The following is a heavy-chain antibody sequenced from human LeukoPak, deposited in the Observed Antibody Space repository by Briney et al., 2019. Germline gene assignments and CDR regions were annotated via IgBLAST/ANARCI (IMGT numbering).Heavy chain of an antibody. V-gene: IGHV3-7*01. CDR2: INHNGNVN. J-gene: IGHJ3*01. D-gene: IGHD3-10*01. CDR3: AREGMVRGVPDAFDL. CDR1: GFTFSSYW. Sequence: PGGSLRLSCAASGFTFSSYWMNWARQAPGKGLEWVASINHNGNVNYYVDSVKGRFAISRDNAKNSLYLQMNSLRVEDTAVYYCAREGMVRGVPDAFDLWGQGTMVTVSS.